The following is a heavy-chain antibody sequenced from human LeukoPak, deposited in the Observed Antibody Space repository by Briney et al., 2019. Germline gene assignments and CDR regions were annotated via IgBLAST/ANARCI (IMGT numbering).Heavy chain of an antibody. J-gene: IGHJ4*02. CDR1: GYTFTGYY. D-gene: IGHD4-17*01. CDR2: IIPIFGTA. Sequence: PVASVKVSCKASGYTFTGYYMHWVRQAPGQGLEWMGGIIPIFGTANYAQKFQGRVTITADKSTSTAYMELSSLRSEDTAVYYCARDFRRHDYGDYRTTIFGYWGQGTLVTVSS. CDR3: ARDFRRHDYGDYRTTIFGY. V-gene: IGHV1-69*06.